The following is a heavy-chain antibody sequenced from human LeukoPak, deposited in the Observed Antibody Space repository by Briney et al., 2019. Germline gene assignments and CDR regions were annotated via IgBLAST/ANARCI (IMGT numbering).Heavy chain of an antibody. J-gene: IGHJ6*03. V-gene: IGHV4-31*03. D-gene: IGHD3-10*01. CDR3: ARGGSGSYYAIYYMDV. CDR1: GGSISSGGYY. Sequence: PSQTLSLTCTVSGGSISSGGYYWSWIRQHPGKGLGWIGYIYYSGSTYYNPSLKSRVTISVDTSKNQFSLKLSSVTAADTAVYYCARGGSGSYYAIYYMDVWGKGTTVTVSS. CDR2: IYYSGST.